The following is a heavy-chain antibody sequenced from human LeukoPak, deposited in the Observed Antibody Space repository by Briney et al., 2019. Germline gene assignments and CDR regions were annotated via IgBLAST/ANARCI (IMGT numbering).Heavy chain of an antibody. J-gene: IGHJ3*02. CDR1: GFTFDDYA. V-gene: IGHV3-9*01. D-gene: IGHD3-22*01. CDR2: ISWNSGSI. Sequence: GGSLRLSCAASGFTFDDYAMHWVRQAPGKGLEWVSGISWNSGSIGYADSVKGRFTISRDNAKNSLYLQMNSLRAEDTALYYCAKDKHLPYDSSGDDAFDIWGQGTMVTVSS. CDR3: AKDKHLPYDSSGDDAFDI.